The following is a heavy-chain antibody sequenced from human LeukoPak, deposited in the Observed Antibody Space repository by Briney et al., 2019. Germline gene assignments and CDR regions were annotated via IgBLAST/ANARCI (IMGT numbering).Heavy chain of an antibody. CDR2: LRSDGSNI. Sequence: GGSLRLSCTASGFIFSDYGMHWVRQAPGKRPECVAFLRSDGSNIYYGDSVRGRFTISRDSSKSTVYLQMSSLRADDTAVYYCARDSYWFDPWGQGTLVTVSS. CDR3: ARDSYWFDP. V-gene: IGHV3-30*02. CDR1: GFIFSDYG. J-gene: IGHJ5*02.